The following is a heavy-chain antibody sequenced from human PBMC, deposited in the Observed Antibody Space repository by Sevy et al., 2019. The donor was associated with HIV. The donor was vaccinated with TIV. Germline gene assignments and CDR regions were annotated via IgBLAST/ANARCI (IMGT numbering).Heavy chain of an antibody. CDR1: GFTFSSYA. Sequence: GGSLRLSCAASGFTFSSYAMSWARQAPGKGLEWVSAISGSGGSTYYDDSVKGRFTISRDNSKNTPYLQMNSLRAEDTAVYYCAKEIGIAVAGTSGGFDYWGQGTLVTVSS. CDR3: AKEIGIAVAGTSGGFDY. D-gene: IGHD6-19*01. J-gene: IGHJ4*02. CDR2: ISGSGGST. V-gene: IGHV3-23*01.